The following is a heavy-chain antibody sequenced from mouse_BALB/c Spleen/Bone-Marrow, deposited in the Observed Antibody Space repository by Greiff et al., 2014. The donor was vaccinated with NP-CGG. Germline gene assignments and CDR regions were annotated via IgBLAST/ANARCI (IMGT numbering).Heavy chain of an antibody. V-gene: IGHV1-67*01. J-gene: IGHJ4*01. Sequence: VQLVESGPELVRPGVSVKISCKGSGYTFTDYAMHWVKQSHAKSLEWIGVISTYSGNTNYNQKFKGKATMTVDKSSGTAYMELARLTSEDSAIYYCARGDYGNWNYAMDYWGQGTSVTVSS. D-gene: IGHD2-1*01. CDR2: ISTYSGNT. CDR3: ARGDYGNWNYAMDY. CDR1: GYTFTDYA.